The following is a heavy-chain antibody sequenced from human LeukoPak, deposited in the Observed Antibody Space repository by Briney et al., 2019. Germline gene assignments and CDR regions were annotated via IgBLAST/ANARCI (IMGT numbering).Heavy chain of an antibody. CDR2: ISYDGSNK. V-gene: IGHV3-30-3*01. Sequence: TGGSLRLSCAASGFTFSSYAMHWVRQAPGKGLEWVAVISYDGSNKYYADSVKGRFTISRDNSKNTLYLQMSSLRAEDTAVYYCAKGNTNPLPRYFDYWGQGTLVTVSS. D-gene: IGHD1-26*01. J-gene: IGHJ4*02. CDR1: GFTFSSYA. CDR3: AKGNTNPLPRYFDY.